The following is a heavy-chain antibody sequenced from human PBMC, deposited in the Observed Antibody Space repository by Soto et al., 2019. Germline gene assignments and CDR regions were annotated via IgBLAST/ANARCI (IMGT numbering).Heavy chain of an antibody. Sequence: PSETLSLTCAVYGGSFSGYYWSWIRQPPGKGLEWIGEINHSGSTNYNPSLKSRVTISVDTSKNQFSLKLSSVTAADTAVYYCAGGGRERYCSGGSCYSYGKNYYYYYGMDVWGQGTTVTVSS. CDR1: GGSFSGYY. D-gene: IGHD2-15*01. CDR3: AGGGRERYCSGGSCYSYGKNYYYYYGMDV. CDR2: INHSGST. J-gene: IGHJ6*02. V-gene: IGHV4-34*01.